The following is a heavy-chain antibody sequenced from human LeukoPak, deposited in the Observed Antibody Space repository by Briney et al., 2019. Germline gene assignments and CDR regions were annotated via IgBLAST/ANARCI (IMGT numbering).Heavy chain of an antibody. V-gene: IGHV4-59*01. J-gene: IGHJ3*02. Sequence: SETLSLTCTVSGGSMRGYYWVWIRQPPGKGLEWIGYIYYSGSTDYNPSLKSRVTISVDTSNKQFSLKMSAVTAADTAVYYCAGAPNGVGAFDIWGPGTMVTVSS. CDR1: GGSMRGYY. CDR3: AGAPNGVGAFDI. D-gene: IGHD2-8*01. CDR2: IYYSGST.